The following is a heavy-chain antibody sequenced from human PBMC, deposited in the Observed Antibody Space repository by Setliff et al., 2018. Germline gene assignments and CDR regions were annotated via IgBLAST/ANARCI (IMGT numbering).Heavy chain of an antibody. D-gene: IGHD3-16*01. CDR3: GRDGGMHMVKAYYYGLDV. J-gene: IGHJ6*02. CDR1: GFTFSDYW. CDR2: INQDGTGK. Sequence: PGGSLRLSCAASGFTFSDYWMAWVRQSPGRGLEWVANINQDGTGKYYVDSVKGRFTISRDNAKNSLSLQMDGLRAEDTSVYYCGRDGGMHMVKAYYYGLDVWGQGTSVTVSS. V-gene: IGHV3-7*01.